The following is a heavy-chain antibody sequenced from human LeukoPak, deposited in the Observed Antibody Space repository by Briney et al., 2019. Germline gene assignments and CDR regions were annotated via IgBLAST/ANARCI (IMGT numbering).Heavy chain of an antibody. CDR2: IKQDGSEK. CDR3: ARDTLSYYYDSSGSGP. D-gene: IGHD3-22*01. J-gene: IGHJ5*02. V-gene: IGHV3-7*01. Sequence: GGSLRLSCAASGFTSSSYWMSWVRQAPGKGLEWVANIKQDGSEKYYVDSVKGRFTISRDNAKNSLYLQMNSLRAEDTAVYYCARDTLSYYYDSSGSGPWGQGTLVTVSS. CDR1: GFTSSSYW.